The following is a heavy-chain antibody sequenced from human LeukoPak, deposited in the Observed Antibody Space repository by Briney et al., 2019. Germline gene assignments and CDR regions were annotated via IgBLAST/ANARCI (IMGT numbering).Heavy chain of an antibody. CDR3: ASRPRADIGPLDF. V-gene: IGHV3-23*01. J-gene: IGHJ4*02. D-gene: IGHD1-14*01. CDR1: GFTFSDYA. Sequence: GGSLRLSCAASGFTFSDYAMSWARQAPGKGLEWVSSITGSGSRTYYTDSVKGRFTISRDNSKNTLYLQMNSLRADETAEYYCASRPRADIGPLDFWGQGTLVTVSS. CDR2: ITGSGSRT.